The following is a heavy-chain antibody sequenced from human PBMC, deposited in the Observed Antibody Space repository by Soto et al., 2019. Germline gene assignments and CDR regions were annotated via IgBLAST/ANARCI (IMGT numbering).Heavy chain of an antibody. CDR2: IIPILGIA. CDR3: AREVKHTAMPTDWLDP. Sequence: QVQLVQSGAEVKKPGSSVKVSCKASGGTFSSYTISWVRQAPGQGLEWMGRIIPILGIANYAQKLQGRVTITAHKIESTANKELGGQISDDTAVYYCAREVKHTAMPTDWLDPWGQGPLVTVSS. V-gene: IGHV1-69*08. CDR1: GGTFSSYT. D-gene: IGHD5-18*01. J-gene: IGHJ5*02.